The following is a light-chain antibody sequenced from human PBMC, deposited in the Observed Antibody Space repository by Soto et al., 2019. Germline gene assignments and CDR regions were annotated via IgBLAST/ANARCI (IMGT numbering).Light chain of an antibody. V-gene: IGKV1-39*01. CDR3: PQSYMTPYT. CDR2: AAS. CDR1: QSISSY. Sequence: DIQMTQSPSSLSASVGDRVTITCRASQSISSYLNCYQQKPGKAPKLLLYAASSLQSGVPSRFSGSGSGTDFILNIPSLQPADGASYYCPQSYMTPYTFGQGTKLAIK. J-gene: IGKJ2*01.